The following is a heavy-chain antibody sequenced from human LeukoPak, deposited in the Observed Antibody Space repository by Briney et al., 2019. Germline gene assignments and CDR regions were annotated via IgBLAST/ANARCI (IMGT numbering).Heavy chain of an antibody. CDR3: ARDSRYYDFWSGSASGDYFDY. D-gene: IGHD3-3*01. V-gene: IGHV3-30-3*01. CDR1: GFTFSSYA. CDR2: ISYDGSNK. J-gene: IGHJ4*02. Sequence: GRSLRLSCAASGFTFSSYAMHWVRQAPGKGLEWVAVISYDGSNKYYADSVKGRFTISRDNSKNTLYLQINSLRAEDTAVYYCARDSRYYDFWSGSASGDYFDYWGQGTLVTVSS.